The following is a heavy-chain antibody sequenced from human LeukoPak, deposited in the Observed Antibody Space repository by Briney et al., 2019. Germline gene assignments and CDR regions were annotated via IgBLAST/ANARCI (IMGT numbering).Heavy chain of an antibody. V-gene: IGHV4-39*01. J-gene: IGHJ5*02. D-gene: IGHD1-26*01. Sequence: KPSETLSLTCTVSGGSISSSSYYWGWIRQPPGKGLEWIGSIYYSGSTYYNPSLKSRVTISVDTSKNQFSLKLSSVTAADTAVYYCARQGWELSTAKPPPDWSDPWGQGPLVTVSS. CDR2: IYYSGST. CDR3: ARQGWELSTAKPPPDWSDP. CDR1: GGSISSSSYY.